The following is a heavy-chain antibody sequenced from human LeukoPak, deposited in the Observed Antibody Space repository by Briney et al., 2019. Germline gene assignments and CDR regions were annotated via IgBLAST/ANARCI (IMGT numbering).Heavy chain of an antibody. J-gene: IGHJ4*02. V-gene: IGHV3-30*02. D-gene: IGHD1-26*01. CDR3: AKDIVGATSDSNLDY. CDR2: IRYDGSNK. CDR1: GFTFSSYA. Sequence: PGGSLRLSCAASGFTFSSYAMHWVRQAPGKGLEWVAFIRYDGSNKYYADSVKGRFTISRDNSKNTLYLQMNSLRAEDTAVYYCAKDIVGATSDSNLDYWGQGTLVTVSS.